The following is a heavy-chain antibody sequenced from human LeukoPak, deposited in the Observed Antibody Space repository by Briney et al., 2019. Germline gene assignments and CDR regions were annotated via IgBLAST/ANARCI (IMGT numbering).Heavy chain of an antibody. Sequence: GGSLRLSCAASGFTLSNHWMTWVRQVPGRGPEWVANVNRDGSETYYLDSVKGRFTISKDNAKNSLYLQMNSLRAEDTAVYYCARVIFDGDYSDYWGQGTLVTVSS. CDR1: GFTLSNHW. V-gene: IGHV3-7*01. CDR3: ARVIFDGDYSDY. CDR2: VNRDGSET. D-gene: IGHD4-17*01. J-gene: IGHJ4*02.